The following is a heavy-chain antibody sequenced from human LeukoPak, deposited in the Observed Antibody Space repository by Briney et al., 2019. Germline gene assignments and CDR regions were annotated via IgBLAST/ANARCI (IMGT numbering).Heavy chain of an antibody. V-gene: IGHV3-30*18. CDR2: ISHDGSNI. J-gene: IGHJ5*02. D-gene: IGHD2-15*01. Sequence: GGSLRLSCAASGFTFSSYGMHWVRQAPGKGLEWVAVISHDGSNIYYGDSVKGRFSISRDNSKNTLYLQMNSLRVEDTAVYYCAKDPYRVVVATGNYLDPWGQGTLVTVSS. CDR3: AKDPYRVVVATGNYLDP. CDR1: GFTFSSYG.